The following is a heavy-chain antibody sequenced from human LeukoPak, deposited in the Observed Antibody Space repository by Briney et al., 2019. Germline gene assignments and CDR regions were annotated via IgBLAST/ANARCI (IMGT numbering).Heavy chain of an antibody. CDR3: ARLAPYSSSWALDY. CDR1: GGSISSCY. V-gene: IGHV4-59*01. D-gene: IGHD6-13*01. Sequence: SETLSLTCTVSGGSISSCYWNWIRQPPGKGLEWIGYIYYSGSTSYNASLKRRVTISVDTSKNQFSLNLSSVTAADTAVYYCARLAPYSSSWALDYWGQGTLVTVSS. CDR2: IYYSGST. J-gene: IGHJ4*02.